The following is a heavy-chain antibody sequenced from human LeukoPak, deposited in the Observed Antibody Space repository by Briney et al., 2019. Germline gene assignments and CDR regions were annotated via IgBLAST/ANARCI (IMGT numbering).Heavy chain of an antibody. CDR2: INHSGST. CDR3: ARGTADYGDYVPTPFDY. J-gene: IGHJ4*02. D-gene: IGHD4-17*01. CDR1: GGSFSGYY. V-gene: IGHV4-34*01. Sequence: SETLSLTCAVYGGSFSGYYWSWIRQPPGKGLEWIGEINHSGSTNYNPSLKSRVTISVDTSKNQFSLKLSSVTAADTAVYYCARGTADYGDYVPTPFDYWGQGTLVTVSS.